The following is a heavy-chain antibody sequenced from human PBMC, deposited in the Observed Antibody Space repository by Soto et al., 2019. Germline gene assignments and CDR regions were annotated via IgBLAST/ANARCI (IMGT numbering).Heavy chain of an antibody. V-gene: IGHV4-34*01. CDR1: GGSFSGYY. J-gene: IGHJ4*02. D-gene: IGHD2-8*01. CDR3: ARAVYYFDY. CDR2: INHSGST. Sequence: QVQLQQWGAGLLKPSETLSLTCAVYGGSFSGYYWSWIRQPPGKGLEWIGEINHSGSTNYNPSLKXRXTTXVDASENQFSLKLSSVTAADTAVYYCARAVYYFDYWGQGTLVTVSS.